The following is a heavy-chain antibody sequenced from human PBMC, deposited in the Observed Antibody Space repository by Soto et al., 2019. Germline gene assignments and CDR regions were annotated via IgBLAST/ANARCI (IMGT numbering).Heavy chain of an antibody. Sequence: ASVKVSCKASGYTFTSYGMNWLRQAPGRGLEWMGWINPGNGNTKYSQKFQGRVIIERDTSASKAYMEVSGLRSEDTAVYYCARGGYFDSSNYLAYWGLGTLVTVSS. CDR2: INPGNGNT. J-gene: IGHJ4*02. D-gene: IGHD3-22*01. CDR3: ARGGYFDSSNYLAY. CDR1: GYTFTSYG. V-gene: IGHV1-3*01.